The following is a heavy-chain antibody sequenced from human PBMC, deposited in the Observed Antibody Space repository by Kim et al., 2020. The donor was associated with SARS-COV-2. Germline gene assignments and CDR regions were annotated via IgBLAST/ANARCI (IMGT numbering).Heavy chain of an antibody. J-gene: IGHJ4*02. CDR1: GGSISSGDYY. D-gene: IGHD4-17*01. CDR3: ARAVTHLLYFDY. V-gene: IGHV4-30-4*01. Sequence: SETLSLTCTVSGGSISSGDYYWSWIRQPPGKGLEWIGYIYYSGSTYYNPSLKSRVTISVDTSKNQFSLKLSSVTAADTAVYYCARAVTHLLYFDYWGQGTLVTVSS. CDR2: IYYSGST.